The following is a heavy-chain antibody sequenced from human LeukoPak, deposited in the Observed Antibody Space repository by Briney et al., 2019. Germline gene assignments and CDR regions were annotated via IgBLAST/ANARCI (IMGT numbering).Heavy chain of an antibody. CDR3: ARPRDYGDYVDY. CDR2: INWNGGIT. V-gene: IGHV3-20*04. CDR1: GFTFDDYA. J-gene: IGHJ4*02. Sequence: RPGGSLRLSCAASGFTFDDYAMSWVRQAPGKGLEWVSGINWNGGITGYADSVKGRFTISRDNAKNSLYLQMNSLRAEDTALYYCARPRDYGDYVDYWGQGTLVTVSS. D-gene: IGHD4-17*01.